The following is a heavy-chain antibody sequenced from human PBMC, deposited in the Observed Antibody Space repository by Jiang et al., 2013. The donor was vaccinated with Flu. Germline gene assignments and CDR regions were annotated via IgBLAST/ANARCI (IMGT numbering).Heavy chain of an antibody. V-gene: IGHV1-24*01. Sequence: VKVSCKVSGYTLTELSIHWVRQAPGKGLEWVGGFDPEDGETIYTQKFLGRLTMTEETSTDTAYMELSSLRSEDTAVYYCATRRRELLRSYFDFWGQGTLVTVSS. CDR3: ATRRRELLRSYFDF. J-gene: IGHJ4*02. D-gene: IGHD1-7*01. CDR1: GYTLTELS. CDR2: FDPEDGET.